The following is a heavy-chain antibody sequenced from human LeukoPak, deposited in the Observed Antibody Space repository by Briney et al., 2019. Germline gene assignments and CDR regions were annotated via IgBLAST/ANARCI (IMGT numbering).Heavy chain of an antibody. CDR1: GYTFTSYG. Sequence: ASVKVSCKASGYTFTSYGISWVRQAPGQGLEWMGWISAYNGNTNYAQKLQGRVTMTTDTSTSTAYTELRSLRSDDTAVYYCARGISSGGYCSGGSCYSARGWFDPWGQGTLVTVSS. CDR3: ARGISSGGYCSGGSCYSARGWFDP. J-gene: IGHJ5*02. CDR2: ISAYNGNT. V-gene: IGHV1-18*01. D-gene: IGHD2-15*01.